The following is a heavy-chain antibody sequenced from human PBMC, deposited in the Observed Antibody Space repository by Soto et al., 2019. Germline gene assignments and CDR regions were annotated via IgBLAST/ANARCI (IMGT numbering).Heavy chain of an antibody. CDR1: EYIFTSYW. CDR2: IYPGDSDT. D-gene: IGHD2-2*01. CDR3: ARHAGYCSSTRCSKNDY. Sequence: LKISCRGFEYIFTSYWIAWVRQMPGKGLEWMGIIYPGDSDTIYSPSFQGQVTISADKSINTAYLQWSSLKASDTATYYCARHAGYCSSTRCSKNDYWGQGTLVTVSS. V-gene: IGHV5-51*01. J-gene: IGHJ4*02.